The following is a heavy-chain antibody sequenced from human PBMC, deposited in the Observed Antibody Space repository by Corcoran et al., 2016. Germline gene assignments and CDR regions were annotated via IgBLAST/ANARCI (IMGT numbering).Heavy chain of an antibody. J-gene: IGHJ5*02. CDR2: IDWDDDK. D-gene: IGHD4-17*01. CDR1: GFSLSTSGMC. CDR3: ARTQDYGDYVTGFDP. V-gene: IGHV2-70*01. Sequence: QVTLRESGPALVKPTQTLTLTCTFSGFSLSTSGMCVSWIRQPPGKALEWLALIDWDDDKYYSTSLKTRLTISKDTSKNQVVITMTNMDPVDTATYYCARTQDYGDYVTGFDPCGQGTLVTVSS.